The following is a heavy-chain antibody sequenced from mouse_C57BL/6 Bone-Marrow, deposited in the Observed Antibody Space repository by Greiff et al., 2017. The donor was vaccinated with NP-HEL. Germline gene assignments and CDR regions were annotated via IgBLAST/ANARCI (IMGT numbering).Heavy chain of an antibody. CDR1: GFTFSSYA. CDR2: ISDGGSYT. J-gene: IGHJ4*01. V-gene: IGHV5-4*01. CDR3: ARSLYYYGSSPYYYAMDY. Sequence: EVQLVESGGGLVKPGGSLKLSCAASGFTFSSYAMSWVRQTPEKRLEWVATISDGGSYTYYPDNVKGRFTISRDNAKNNLYLQMSHLKSEDTAMYYCARSLYYYGSSPYYYAMDYWGQGTSVTVSS. D-gene: IGHD1-1*01.